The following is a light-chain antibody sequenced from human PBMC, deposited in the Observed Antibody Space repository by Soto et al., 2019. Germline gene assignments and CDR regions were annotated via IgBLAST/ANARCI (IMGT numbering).Light chain of an antibody. V-gene: IGKV3-20*01. J-gene: IGKJ1*01. CDR3: QQYGSSLPWT. CDR1: QSVSSSY. Sequence: IVLTQSPGTLSLSPGERATLSCSASQSVSSSYLAWYQQKPGQAPRLIIYGASSRATGIPDRFSGSGSGTDFTLTISRLEPEDFAVYYCQQYGSSLPWTCGQGTQVDIK. CDR2: GAS.